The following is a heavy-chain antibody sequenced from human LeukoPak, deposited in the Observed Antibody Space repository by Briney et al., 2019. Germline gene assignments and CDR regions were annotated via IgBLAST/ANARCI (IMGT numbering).Heavy chain of an antibody. J-gene: IGHJ4*02. Sequence: PGGSLRLSCAAAGFKVRDYWMSWVRQAPGKGLEWVADMRPDGSDKTYVDSVKGRLKMYREKAKQSLYLQMDSLTAEDTAVYYCVTSWCRQQRDYWGQGTLVTVSS. CDR1: GFKVRDYW. CDR3: VTSWCRQQRDY. V-gene: IGHV3-7*01. D-gene: IGHD2-8*01. CDR2: MRPDGSDK.